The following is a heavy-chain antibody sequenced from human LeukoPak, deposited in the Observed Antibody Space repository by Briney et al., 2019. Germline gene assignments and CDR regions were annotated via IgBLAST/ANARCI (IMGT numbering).Heavy chain of an antibody. Sequence: QPGGSLRLSCTASGFSFSTYSMNWVRQAPGKGLEWVSYISSSSSTIYYADSVKGRFTISRDNAKNSLYLQMNSLRDEDTAVYYCARASFQRWLQLGGDWGQGALVTVSS. CDR2: ISSSSSTI. CDR3: ARASFQRWLQLGGD. CDR1: GFSFSTYS. J-gene: IGHJ4*02. V-gene: IGHV3-48*02. D-gene: IGHD5-24*01.